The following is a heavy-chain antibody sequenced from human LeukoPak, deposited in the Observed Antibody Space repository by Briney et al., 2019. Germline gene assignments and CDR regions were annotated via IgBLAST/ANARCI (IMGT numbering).Heavy chain of an antibody. CDR2: ISGSGGST. Sequence: GGSLRLSCAASGFTFSSYAMSWVRQAPGKGLEWVSAISGSGGSTYYADSVKGRFTISRDNSKNTLYLQMNSLRAEDTAVYYCAKWAVRYCSSTSCYYDYWGQGTLVTVSS. D-gene: IGHD2-2*01. CDR1: GFTFSSYA. V-gene: IGHV3-23*01. CDR3: AKWAVRYCSSTSCYYDY. J-gene: IGHJ4*02.